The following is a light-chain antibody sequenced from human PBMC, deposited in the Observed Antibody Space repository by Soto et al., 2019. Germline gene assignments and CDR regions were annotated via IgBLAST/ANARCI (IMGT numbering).Light chain of an antibody. Sequence: SALTQPPSASGTPGQRVTISCSGSSSNIGSNTVNWYQQHPGKAPKLMTYEVSKRPSGVPDRFSGSKSGNTASLTVSGLQAEDEADYYCSSYAGSNNYVFGTGTKVTVL. J-gene: IGLJ1*01. CDR1: SSNIGSNT. V-gene: IGLV2-8*01. CDR3: SSYAGSNNYV. CDR2: EVS.